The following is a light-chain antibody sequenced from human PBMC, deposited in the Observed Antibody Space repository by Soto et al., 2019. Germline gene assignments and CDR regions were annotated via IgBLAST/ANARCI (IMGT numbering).Light chain of an antibody. CDR2: GAS. V-gene: IGKV3-20*01. CDR3: QQYDSSPWT. CDR1: QSVRSGF. J-gene: IGKJ1*01. Sequence: EIVLTQSPGTLSLSPGERATLSCRASQSVRSGFLAWYQQKPGQAPRLLIYGASSRATGIPDRFSGSGSGTDFTLTICRLEPEDFAVYYCQQYDSSPWTFGQGTKVEIK.